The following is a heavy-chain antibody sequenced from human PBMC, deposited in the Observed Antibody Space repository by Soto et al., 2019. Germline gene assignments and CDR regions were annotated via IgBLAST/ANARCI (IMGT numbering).Heavy chain of an antibody. J-gene: IGHJ4*02. D-gene: IGHD6-25*01. CDR3: ASGYKYPSDY. Sequence: QVQLQESGPGLVKPSQTLSVTCTVSGASVTSGGYYWTWIRQHSGKGLEWIGHIYSDGRTYYSPSLKSRLTISLDTSKNQFSLRLTSVTVADRVVYYCASGYKYPSDYWGQGTLVGVSS. V-gene: IGHV4-31*03. CDR2: IYSDGRT. CDR1: GASVTSGGYY.